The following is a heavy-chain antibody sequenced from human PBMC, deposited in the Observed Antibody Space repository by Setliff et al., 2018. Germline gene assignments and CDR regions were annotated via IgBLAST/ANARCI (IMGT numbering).Heavy chain of an antibody. CDR2: ISRSSTYI. Sequence: GGSLRLSCAASGLTFSTHSMNWVRQAPGKGLEWVSSISRSSTYIYYADSMKGRFTISRDNAKNSLYLQMNSLRAEDTAVYYCASAGHSGSWFPFDAFHIWGQGTMVTVSS. D-gene: IGHD6-13*01. CDR3: ASAGHSGSWFPFDAFHI. J-gene: IGHJ3*02. CDR1: GLTFSTHS. V-gene: IGHV3-21*01.